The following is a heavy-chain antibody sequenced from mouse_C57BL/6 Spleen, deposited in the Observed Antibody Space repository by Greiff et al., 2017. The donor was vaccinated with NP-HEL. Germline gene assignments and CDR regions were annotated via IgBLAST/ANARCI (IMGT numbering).Heavy chain of an antibody. Sequence: QVQLQQSGAELVRPGTSVKMSCKASGYTFTNYWIGWAKQRPGHGLEWIGDIYPGGGYTNYNEKFKGKATLTADKSSSPAYMQFSSLTSEDSAIYYCARWGGYDEGYAMDYWGQGTSVTVSS. CDR3: ARWGGYDEGYAMDY. J-gene: IGHJ4*01. D-gene: IGHD2-2*01. V-gene: IGHV1-63*01. CDR1: GYTFTNYW. CDR2: IYPGGGYT.